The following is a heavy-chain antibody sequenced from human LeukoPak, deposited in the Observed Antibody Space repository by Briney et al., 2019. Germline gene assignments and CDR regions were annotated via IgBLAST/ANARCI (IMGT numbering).Heavy chain of an antibody. CDR1: GFTFRGSA. CDR2: IRSKANSYAT. D-gene: IGHD6-19*01. Sequence: PGGSLRLSCAASGFTFRGSAMHWLRQASGKGLEWVGRIRSKANSYATAYAAPVKGRFTISRDDSKNTAYLQMNSLKPEDTAVYYCTSFSSGWYSYWGQGTLVTVSS. J-gene: IGHJ4*02. CDR3: TSFSSGWYSY. V-gene: IGHV3-73*01.